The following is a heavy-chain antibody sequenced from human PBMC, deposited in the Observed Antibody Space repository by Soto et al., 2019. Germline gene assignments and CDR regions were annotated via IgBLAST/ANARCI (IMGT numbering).Heavy chain of an antibody. CDR2: INHSGST. D-gene: IGHD2-8*01. V-gene: IGHV4-34*01. J-gene: IGHJ4*02. Sequence: QVQLQQWGAGMLKPSETLSPTCAVYGGSFSGYYWSWIRQPPGKGPGWIGEINHSGSTNYNPSLKSRVTISVDTSKNQFSLKLSSVTAADTAVYYCARGRGVFDYWGQGTLVTVSS. CDR1: GGSFSGYY. CDR3: ARGRGVFDY.